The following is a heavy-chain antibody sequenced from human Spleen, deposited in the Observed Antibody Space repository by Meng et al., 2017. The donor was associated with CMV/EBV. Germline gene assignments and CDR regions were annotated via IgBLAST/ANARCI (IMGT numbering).Heavy chain of an antibody. V-gene: IGHV1-8*01. D-gene: IGHD4-23*01. Sequence: ASVKVSCKASGYTFTRYAKNWVRQAPGQGLEWMGWMNPNSANTGYGQKFQGRVTMTRITSAGTAYMELSSLRSEDTAVYYCARGNGGNHDAFDVWGQGTMVTVSS. CDR3: ARGNGGNHDAFDV. J-gene: IGHJ3*01. CDR1: GYTFTRYA. CDR2: MNPNSANT.